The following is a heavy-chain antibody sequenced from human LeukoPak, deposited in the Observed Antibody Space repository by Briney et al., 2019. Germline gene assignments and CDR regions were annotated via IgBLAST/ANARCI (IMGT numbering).Heavy chain of an antibody. Sequence: GGSLRLSCAASGFTFSRYNMNWVRQAPGKGLEWVSSISSGSSYIYYADSVKGRFTISRDNAKNSLYLQMNSLRAEDTAVYYCAKPLTAVTTELDSWGQGTLVTVSS. D-gene: IGHD4-17*01. CDR2: ISSGSSYI. J-gene: IGHJ5*01. V-gene: IGHV3-21*01. CDR1: GFTFSRYN. CDR3: AKPLTAVTTELDS.